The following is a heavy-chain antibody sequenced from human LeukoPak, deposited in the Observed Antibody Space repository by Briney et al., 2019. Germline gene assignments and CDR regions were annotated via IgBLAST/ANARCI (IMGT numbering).Heavy chain of an antibody. CDR2: VNHSGST. CDR1: GGSFSGYY. V-gene: IGHV4-34*01. D-gene: IGHD2-21*02. CDR3: AAGGYCGGDCYSPVDY. Sequence: PSETLSLTCAVYGGSFSGYYWSWIRQPPGKGLEWIGEVNHSGSTNYNPSLKRRVNISVDTSKHQFSLKLSSVTAADTAVYYCAAGGYCGGDCYSPVDYWGQGTLVTVSS. J-gene: IGHJ4*02.